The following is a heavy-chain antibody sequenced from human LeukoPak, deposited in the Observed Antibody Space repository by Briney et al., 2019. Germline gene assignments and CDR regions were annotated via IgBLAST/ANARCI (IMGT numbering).Heavy chain of an antibody. D-gene: IGHD1-26*01. V-gene: IGHV3-53*01. CDR1: GFTVSSNY. CDR2: IYSGGST. CDR3: ARVRKKVGATPNWFDP. Sequence: PGGSLRLSGAASGFTVSSNYMSGVRQAPGKGLEWVSVIYSGGSTYYADSVKGRFTISRDNSKNTLYLQMNSLRAEDTAVYYCARVRKKVGATPNWFDPWGQGTLVTVSS. J-gene: IGHJ5*02.